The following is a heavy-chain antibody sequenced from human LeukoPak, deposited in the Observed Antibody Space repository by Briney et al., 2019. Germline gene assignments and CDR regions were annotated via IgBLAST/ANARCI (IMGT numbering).Heavy chain of an antibody. V-gene: IGHV1-69*13. CDR1: GGTFISYA. D-gene: IGHD3-10*01. CDR3: ARAHHYYGSGNQYYYYYMDV. CDR2: IIPIFGTA. J-gene: IGHJ6*03. Sequence: GASVKVSCKASGGTFISYAISWVRQARGQGLEWMGGIIPIFGTANYAQKFQGRVTITADESTSTAYMELSSLRSEDTAVYYCARAHHYYGSGNQYYYYYMDVWGKGTTVTVSS.